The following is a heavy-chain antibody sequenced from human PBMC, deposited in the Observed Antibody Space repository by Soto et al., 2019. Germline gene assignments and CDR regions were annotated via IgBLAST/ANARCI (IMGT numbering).Heavy chain of an antibody. CDR1: GFIFSSFA. CDR2: VSGSGGNT. CDR3: AKDSKYSNTWYYFDN. J-gene: IGHJ4*02. V-gene: IGHV3-23*01. Sequence: HPGGSLRLSCAASGFIFSSFAMSWVRQAPGRGVEWVSGVSGSGGNTYYAESVKGRFTVSRDNVKKTLYLQMNSLRAEDTAVYYCAKDSKYSNTWYYFDNWGQGTLVTVS. D-gene: IGHD6-13*01.